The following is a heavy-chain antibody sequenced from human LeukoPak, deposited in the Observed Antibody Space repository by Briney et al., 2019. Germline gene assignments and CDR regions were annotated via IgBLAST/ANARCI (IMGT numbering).Heavy chain of an antibody. CDR3: ARAAAAGIHYSDY. V-gene: IGHV1-69*13. J-gene: IGHJ4*02. CDR2: IIPIFGTA. CDR1: GGTFSSYA. Sequence: ASVKVSCKASGGTFSSYAISWVRQAPGQGLEWMGGIIPIFGTANYAQKFQGRVTITADESASTAYVELSSLRSEDTAVYYCARAAAAGIHYSDYWGQGTLVAVSS. D-gene: IGHD6-13*01.